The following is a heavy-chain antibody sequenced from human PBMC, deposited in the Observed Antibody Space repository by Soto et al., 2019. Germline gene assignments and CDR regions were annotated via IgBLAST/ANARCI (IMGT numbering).Heavy chain of an antibody. CDR3: ARARQLLYYYYGMDV. J-gene: IGHJ6*02. D-gene: IGHD2-2*01. CDR2: INHSGST. V-gene: IGHV4-34*01. CDR1: GGSFSGYY. Sequence: QVQLQQWGAGLLKPSETLSLTCAVYGGSFSGYYWSWIRQPPGKGLEWIGEINHSGSTNYNPSLKSRVTISVDTSKNQFSLKLSSVTAADTAVYYCARARQLLYYYYGMDVWGQGTTVTVSS.